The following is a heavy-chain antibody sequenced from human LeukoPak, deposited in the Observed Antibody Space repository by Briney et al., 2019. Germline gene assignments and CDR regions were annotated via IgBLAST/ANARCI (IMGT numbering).Heavy chain of an antibody. D-gene: IGHD4-17*01. V-gene: IGHV3-30-3*01. CDR2: ISYDGSNK. J-gene: IGHJ4*02. CDR3: ARGGSDYGPFDY. CDR1: GFTFSSYA. Sequence: GGSLRLSCAASGFTFSSYAMHWVRQAPGKGLEWVAVISYDGSNKYYADSVKGRLTISRDNSKNTLYLQTNSLRAEDTAVYYCARGGSDYGPFDYWGQGTLVTVSS.